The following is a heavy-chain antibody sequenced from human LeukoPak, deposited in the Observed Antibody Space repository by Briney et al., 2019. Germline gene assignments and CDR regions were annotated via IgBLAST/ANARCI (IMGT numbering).Heavy chain of an antibody. CDR3: ARDNPSGYGLYYFDY. D-gene: IGHD5-12*01. Sequence: GASVKVSCKASGYTFTSYGISWVRQAPGQGLEWMGWISAYNGNTNYAQKLQGRVTMTTDTYTSTAYMELRSLRSDDTAVYYCARDNPSGYGLYYFDYWGQGTLVTVSS. CDR2: ISAYNGNT. CDR1: GYTFTSYG. J-gene: IGHJ4*02. V-gene: IGHV1-18*01.